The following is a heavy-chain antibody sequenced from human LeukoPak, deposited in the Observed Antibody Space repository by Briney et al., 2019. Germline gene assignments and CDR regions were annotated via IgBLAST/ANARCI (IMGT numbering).Heavy chain of an antibody. Sequence: PERSLRLSCAASGFTFSSYAMHWVRQAPGKGLEWVAVISYDGSKRYYADSVRGQFTISRDNARNSLYLQMNNLRGEDTAIYYCARDAGNSGYGCDLWGQGTLVTVSS. D-gene: IGHD5-12*01. CDR3: ARDAGNSGYGCDL. CDR1: GFTFSSYA. J-gene: IGHJ5*02. CDR2: ISYDGSKR. V-gene: IGHV3-30-3*01.